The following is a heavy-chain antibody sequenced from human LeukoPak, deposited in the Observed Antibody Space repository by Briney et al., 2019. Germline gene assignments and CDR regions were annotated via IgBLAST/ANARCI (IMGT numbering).Heavy chain of an antibody. V-gene: IGHV1-2*06. CDR1: GYTFTGYY. D-gene: IGHD3-16*01. CDR3: ARVRGLRLGELEY. CDR2: INPNSGGT. J-gene: IGHJ4*02. Sequence: GASVKVSCKAFGYTFTGYYMHWVRQAPGQGLEWMGRINPNSGGTNYAQKFQGRVTMTRDTSISTAYMELSRPRSDDTAVYYCARVRGLRLGELEYWGQGTLVTVSS.